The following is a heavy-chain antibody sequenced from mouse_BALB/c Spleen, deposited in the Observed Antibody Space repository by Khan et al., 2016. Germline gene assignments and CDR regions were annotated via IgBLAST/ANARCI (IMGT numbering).Heavy chain of an antibody. Sequence: LVKTGASVKISCKASGYSFTGYEMHWVRQTPGKGLEWIGYISCYNGATIYNQNFKGKVTFSVDTSSSTAYMQFNSLTSEDSAVYYCARPYYGFGEGYYFDYWGQGTSLTVSA. CDR1: GYSFTGYE. CDR2: ISCYNGAT. CDR3: ARPYYGFGEGYYFDY. J-gene: IGHJ2*02. V-gene: IGHV1S34*01. D-gene: IGHD2-2*01.